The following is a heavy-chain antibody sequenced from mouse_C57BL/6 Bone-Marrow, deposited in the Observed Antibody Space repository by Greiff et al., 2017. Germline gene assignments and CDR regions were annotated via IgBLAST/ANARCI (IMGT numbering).Heavy chain of an antibody. V-gene: IGHV1-9*01. CDR3: ASPTNGYYFDY. J-gene: IGHJ2*01. Sequence: VKVVESGAELMKPGASVKLSCQATGYTFTGYWVAWVKQRPGHGLEWIGEILPGSGSTNYNEKFKGKATFTADTSSNTAYMQLSSLTTEDSAIYYCASPTNGYYFDYWGQGTTLTVSS. D-gene: IGHD6-1*01. CDR2: ILPGSGST. CDR1: GYTFTGYW.